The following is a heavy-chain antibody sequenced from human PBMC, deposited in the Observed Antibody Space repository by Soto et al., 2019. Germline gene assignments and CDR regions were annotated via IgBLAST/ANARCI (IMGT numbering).Heavy chain of an antibody. Sequence: GASVKVSCKASGGTFSSYAISWVRQAPGQGLEWMGRIIPIFGIANYAQKFQGRVTITADKSTSTAYMELSSLRSEDTAVYCCAREGSSAIDYWGQGTLVTVSS. CDR3: AREGSSAIDY. V-gene: IGHV1-69*04. CDR2: IIPIFGIA. J-gene: IGHJ4*02. CDR1: GGTFSSYA. D-gene: IGHD2-15*01.